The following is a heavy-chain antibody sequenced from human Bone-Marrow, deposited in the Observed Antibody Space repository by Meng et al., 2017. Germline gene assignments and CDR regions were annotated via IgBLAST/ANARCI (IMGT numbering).Heavy chain of an antibody. CDR1: GFTFSSYV. J-gene: IGHJ3*02. V-gene: IGHV3-23*01. CDR2: LTSSGGAT. D-gene: IGHD3-22*01. CDR3: AKDLEYYDSSGYYGQNAFDI. Sequence: GESLKISCAASGFTFSSYVMSWVRQAPGKGLEWVSTLTSSGGATYYSDSVKGRFTISRDNSKNTLYLQMNSLRAEDTAVYYCAKDLEYYDSSGYYGQNAFDIWGQGTMVTVSS.